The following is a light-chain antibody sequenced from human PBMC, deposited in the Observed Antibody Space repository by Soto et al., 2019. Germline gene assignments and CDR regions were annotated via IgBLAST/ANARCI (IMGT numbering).Light chain of an antibody. J-gene: IGLJ1*01. CDR1: SSDVGGYNF. V-gene: IGLV2-14*03. CDR3: SSYTTSSTVV. CDR2: EVT. Sequence: QSVLTQPASVFGSPGQSITISCTGTSSDVGGYNFVSWYQQLPGKAPKLMIYEVTSRPSGVSNRFSGSKSGNTASLTISWLQPEDEAEYYCSSYTTSSTVVFGTGTKVTVL.